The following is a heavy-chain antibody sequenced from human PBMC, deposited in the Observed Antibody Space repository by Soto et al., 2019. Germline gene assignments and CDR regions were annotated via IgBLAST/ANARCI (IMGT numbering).Heavy chain of an antibody. J-gene: IGHJ4*02. V-gene: IGHV3-23*01. CDR3: AKVGDFCSWFKSSWPEVYY. Sequence: GGSLRLSCAASGFTFSSYAMSWVRQAPGKGLEWVSAISGSGGSTYYADSVKGRFTISRDNSKNTLYLQMNSLRAEDTAVYYCAKVGDFCSWFKSSWPEVYYWGKGSLVPVSS. CDR1: GFTFSSYA. CDR2: ISGSGGST. D-gene: IGHD2-21*01.